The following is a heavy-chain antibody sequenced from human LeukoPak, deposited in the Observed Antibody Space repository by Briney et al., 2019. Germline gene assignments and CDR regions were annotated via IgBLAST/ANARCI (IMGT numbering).Heavy chain of an antibody. Sequence: SETLSLTCTVSGGSISSSSYYWGWIRQPPGKGLEWIGYIYYSGSTNYNPSLKSRVTISVDTSKNQFSLKLSSVTAADTAVYYCARHHSVYYYYGMDVWGQGTTVTVSS. CDR2: IYYSGST. D-gene: IGHD1-14*01. CDR1: GGSISSSSYY. J-gene: IGHJ6*02. V-gene: IGHV4-61*05. CDR3: ARHHSVYYYYGMDV.